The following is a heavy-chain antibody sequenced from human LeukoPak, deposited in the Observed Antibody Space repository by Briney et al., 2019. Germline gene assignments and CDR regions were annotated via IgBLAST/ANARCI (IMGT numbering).Heavy chain of an antibody. V-gene: IGHV1-3*03. D-gene: IGHD6-13*01. J-gene: IGHJ4*02. Sequence: GASVKVSCKASGYTFTSYAMHWVRQAPGQRLEWMGWINAGNGNTKYSQEFQGRVTITRDTSASTAYMELSSLRSEDMAVYYCARVPGIAAAGPFDYWGQGTLVTVSS. CDR3: ARVPGIAAAGPFDY. CDR1: GYTFTSYA. CDR2: INAGNGNT.